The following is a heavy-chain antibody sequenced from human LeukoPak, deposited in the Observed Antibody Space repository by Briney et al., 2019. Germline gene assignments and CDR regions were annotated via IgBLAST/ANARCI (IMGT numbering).Heavy chain of an antibody. V-gene: IGHV1-2*02. CDR1: GGTFSSYA. CDR3: ARAPPYDILTGYYHENWFDP. Sequence: ASVKVSCKASGGTFSSYAISWVRQAPGQGLEWMGWINPNSGGTNYAQKFQGRVTMTRDTSINTAYMDLSRLRSDDTAVYYCARAPPYDILTGYYHENWFDPWGQGTLVTVSS. D-gene: IGHD3-9*01. CDR2: INPNSGGT. J-gene: IGHJ5*02.